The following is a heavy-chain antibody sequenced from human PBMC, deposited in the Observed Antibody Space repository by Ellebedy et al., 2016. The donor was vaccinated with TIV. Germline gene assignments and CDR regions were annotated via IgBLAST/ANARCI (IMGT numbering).Heavy chain of an antibody. J-gene: IGHJ6*02. CDR2: INPNSGGT. CDR3: ARDYYDSSGYYSKGMDV. V-gene: IGHV1-2*02. D-gene: IGHD3-22*01. Sequence: ASVTVSCKASGYTFTYCSLHWVRQPPGQGLAWMGWINPNSGGTNYAQKFQGRVTMTRDTSISTAYMELSRLRSEDTAVYYCARDYYDSSGYYSKGMDVWGQGTTVTVSS. CDR1: GYTFTYCS.